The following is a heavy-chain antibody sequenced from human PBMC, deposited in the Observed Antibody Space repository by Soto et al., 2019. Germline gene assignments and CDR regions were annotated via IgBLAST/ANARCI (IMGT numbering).Heavy chain of an antibody. V-gene: IGHV3-33*01. CDR2: IWYDGSNK. CDR3: AREGYDSSGYVDY. CDR1: GFTFSSYG. J-gene: IGHJ4*02. Sequence: QVQLVESGGGVVQPGGSLRLSCAASGFTFSSYGMHWVRQAPGKGLEWVAVIWYDGSNKYYADSVKGRFTISRDNSKNTLYLQMNSLRAEDTAVYYCAREGYDSSGYVDYWGQGTLVTVSS. D-gene: IGHD3-22*01.